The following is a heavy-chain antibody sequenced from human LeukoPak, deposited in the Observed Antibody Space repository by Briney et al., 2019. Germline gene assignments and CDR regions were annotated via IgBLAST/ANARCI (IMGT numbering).Heavy chain of an antibody. CDR1: GASISFYY. D-gene: IGHD6-13*01. V-gene: IGHV4-59*01. CDR3: ALDSSGWSDYSFDI. J-gene: IGHJ3*02. Sequence: HSETLSLTCTVSGASISFYYWSWIQKPQPQGPESIGYIYYSGSTKYNPSLKSRVTMSIDTSKNQFSLNLRSVTAADTAVYYCALDSSGWSDYSFDIWGHGTMVTVSS. CDR2: IYYSGST.